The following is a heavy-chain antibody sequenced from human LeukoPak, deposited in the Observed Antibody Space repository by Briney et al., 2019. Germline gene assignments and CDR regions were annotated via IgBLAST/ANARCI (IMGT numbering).Heavy chain of an antibody. CDR3: GKGSTDWSRDP. V-gene: IGHV1-18*01. Sequence: ASVKVSCKASGYTFAERGISWMRHVPGQGLEWMGWISATSGNTYYAQTFQDRVTMTTDASTSTAYMELRDLTADDTAVYYCGKGSTDWSRDPWGQGTLVTVSS. J-gene: IGHJ5*02. CDR2: ISATSGNT. CDR1: GYTFAERG. D-gene: IGHD3-9*01.